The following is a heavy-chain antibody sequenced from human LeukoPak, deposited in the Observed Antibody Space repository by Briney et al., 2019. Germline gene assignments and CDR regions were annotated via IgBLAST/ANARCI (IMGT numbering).Heavy chain of an antibody. CDR2: IIPIFGTA. Sequence: SVKVSCKASGGTFSSYAISWVRQAPGQGLEWMGGIIPIFGTANYAQKSQGRVTITADESTSTAYMELSSLRSEDTAVYYCAREVPVAGHYFDYWGQGTLVTVSS. D-gene: IGHD6-19*01. J-gene: IGHJ4*02. CDR1: GGTFSSYA. CDR3: AREVPVAGHYFDY. V-gene: IGHV1-69*13.